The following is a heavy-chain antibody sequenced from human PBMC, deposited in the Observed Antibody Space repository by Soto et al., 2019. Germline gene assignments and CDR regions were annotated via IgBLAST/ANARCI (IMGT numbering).Heavy chain of an antibody. Sequence: PSETLSLTSAVYCGSVGGYYWSWILQPPGKGRDWIGEINHSGSTNYNPSLKSRVTISVDTSKNQFSLKLSSVTAADTAVHYCASYLAYDILTGRYYYYGMDVWAQGPTVTVSS. CDR3: ASYLAYDILTGRYYYYGMDV. V-gene: IGHV4-34*01. CDR1: CGSVGGYY. J-gene: IGHJ6*02. D-gene: IGHD3-9*01. CDR2: INHSGST.